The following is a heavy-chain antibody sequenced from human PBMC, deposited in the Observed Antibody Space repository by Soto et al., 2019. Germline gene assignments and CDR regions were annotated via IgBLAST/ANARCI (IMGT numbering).Heavy chain of an antibody. CDR2: IFSNDEK. Sequence: QVTLKESGPVLVKPTEPLTLTCTVSGFSLSNARMGVSWIRQPPGKALERLAHIFSNDEKSYSTSPKSRLTISKDTSKSQVVLTMTNMDPVDTATYYCAQGGSGGYYYYGMDVWGQGTPVTVSS. V-gene: IGHV2-26*01. CDR3: AQGGSGGYYYYGMDV. CDR1: GFSLSNARMG. J-gene: IGHJ6*02. D-gene: IGHD2-15*01.